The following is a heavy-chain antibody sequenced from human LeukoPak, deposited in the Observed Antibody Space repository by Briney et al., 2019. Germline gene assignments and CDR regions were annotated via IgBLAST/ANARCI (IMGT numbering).Heavy chain of an antibody. D-gene: IGHD6-6*01. V-gene: IGHV3-21*01. J-gene: IGHJ5*02. CDR2: ISSSSSYI. Sequence: GGSLRLSCAASGFTFSSYSMNWVRQAPGQGLEWVSSISSSSSYIYYADSVKGRFTISRDNAKNSLYLQMNSLRAEDTAVYYCARGGSSPNDWFDPWGQGTLVTVSS. CDR3: ARGGSSPNDWFDP. CDR1: GFTFSSYS.